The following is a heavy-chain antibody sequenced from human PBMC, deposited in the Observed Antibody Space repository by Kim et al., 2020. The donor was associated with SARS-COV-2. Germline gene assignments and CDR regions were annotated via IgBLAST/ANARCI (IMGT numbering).Heavy chain of an antibody. CDR2: IVVGSGNT. Sequence: SVKGSCKASGFTFTSSAVQWVRQARGQRLEWIGWIVVGSGNTNYAQKFQERVTITRDMSTSTAYMELSSLRSEDTAVYYCAAEEGDSSGWYVSYWGQGTLVTVSS. D-gene: IGHD6-19*01. CDR1: GFTFTSSA. CDR3: AAEEGDSSGWYVSY. J-gene: IGHJ4*02. V-gene: IGHV1-58*01.